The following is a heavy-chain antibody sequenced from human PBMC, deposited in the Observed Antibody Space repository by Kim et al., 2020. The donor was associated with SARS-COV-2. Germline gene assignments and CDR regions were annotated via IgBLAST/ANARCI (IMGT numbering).Heavy chain of an antibody. CDR2: IYYSGST. CDR1: GGSISSSSYY. CDR3: ARLDGSGSYYKLWDAFDI. Sequence: SETLSLTCTVSGGSISSSSYYWGWIRQPPGKGLEWIGSIYYSGSTYYNPSLKSRVTISVDTSKNQLSLKLSSVTAADTAVYYCARLDGSGSYYKLWDAFDIWGQGTMVTVSS. J-gene: IGHJ3*02. V-gene: IGHV4-39*01. D-gene: IGHD3-10*01.